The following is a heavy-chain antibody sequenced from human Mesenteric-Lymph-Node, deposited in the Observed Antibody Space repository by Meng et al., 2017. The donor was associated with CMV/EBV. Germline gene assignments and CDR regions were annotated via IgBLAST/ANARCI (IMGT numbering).Heavy chain of an antibody. D-gene: IGHD6-6*01. J-gene: IGHJ6*02. Sequence: GGSLRLSCAASGFTFSSYWMHWVRQAPGKGLVWVSRINSDGSSTSYADSVKGRFTISRDNAKNTLYLQMNSLRAEDTAVYYCARDSNVYSSSGYYYYYYGMDVWGQGTTVTVSS. CDR3: ARDSNVYSSSGYYYYYYGMDV. V-gene: IGHV3-74*01. CDR2: INSDGSST. CDR1: GFTFSSYW.